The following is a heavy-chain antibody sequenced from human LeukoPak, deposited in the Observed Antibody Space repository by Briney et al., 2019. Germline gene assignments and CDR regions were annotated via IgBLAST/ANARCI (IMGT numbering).Heavy chain of an antibody. V-gene: IGHV3-11*04. CDR3: ARVPYCTKGICYYYYYMDV. CDR1: GFTFSDYY. Sequence: GGSLRLSCAASGFTFSDYYMSWIRQAPGKGLEWVSYISTSGSTIYYADSVKGRFTISRDNAKNSLYLQMNSLRAEDTAVYYCARVPYCTKGICYYYYYMDVWGKGTTVTVPS. CDR2: ISTSGSTI. D-gene: IGHD2-8*01. J-gene: IGHJ6*03.